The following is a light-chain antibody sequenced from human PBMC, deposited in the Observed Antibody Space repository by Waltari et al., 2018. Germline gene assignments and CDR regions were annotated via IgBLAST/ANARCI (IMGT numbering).Light chain of an antibody. V-gene: IGLV4-69*01. CDR2: VNSDGSP. Sequence: QLVLTQSPSASASLGASVKLTCTLSSGHSSNVVAWLQQQPEKGPRYLMKVNSDGSPSQGDAIPGRFSGTSSGAERYLTIANLQSEDEADYYCQGGGHGTWVFGGGTKLTVL. CDR1: SGHSSNV. J-gene: IGLJ3*02. CDR3: QGGGHGTWV.